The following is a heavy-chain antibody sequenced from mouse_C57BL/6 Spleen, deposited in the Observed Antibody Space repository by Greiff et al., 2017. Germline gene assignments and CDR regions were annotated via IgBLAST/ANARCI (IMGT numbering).Heavy chain of an antibody. CDR3: ARDQVGYEY. J-gene: IGHJ2*01. CDR2: VSDGGSYT. Sequence: EVHLVESGGGLVKPGGSLKLSCAASGFTFSSYAMSWVRQTPEKRLEWVATVSDGGSYTYYPDNVKGRFTISRDNANNNLYLQMSHLKSEDTAMYNCARDQVGYEYWGQGTTLTVSS. CDR1: GFTFSSYA. D-gene: IGHD2-2*01. V-gene: IGHV5-4*01.